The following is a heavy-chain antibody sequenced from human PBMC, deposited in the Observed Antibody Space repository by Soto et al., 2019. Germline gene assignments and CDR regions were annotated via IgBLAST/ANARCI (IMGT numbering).Heavy chain of an antibody. V-gene: IGHV5-51*01. CDR2: IYPGDSDT. CDR1: GYTFTSYW. CDR3: ARPLSGSPPSLFRMDV. J-gene: IGHJ6*02. D-gene: IGHD3-10*01. Sequence: PGESLKISCKGSGYTFTSYWIGWVRQMPGKGLEWMGIIYPGDSDTRYSPPFQGQVTISADKSISTAYLQWSSLKASDTAMYYCARPLSGSPPSLFRMDVWGQGTTVTVSS.